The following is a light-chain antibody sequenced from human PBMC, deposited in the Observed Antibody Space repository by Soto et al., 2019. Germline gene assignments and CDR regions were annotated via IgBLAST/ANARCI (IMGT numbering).Light chain of an antibody. V-gene: IGKV3-15*01. J-gene: IGKJ1*01. Sequence: IVLTQSPATLYLSPAERATRSXRASQSVTSNLDWDQQKPGTGPRXXCDGASTRATCSPARFSGRGAVTDFTLTSSSLQSEAFAVYSCQQYKNGPLTFGPGTKVDIK. CDR1: QSVTSN. CDR2: GAS. CDR3: QQYKNGPLT.